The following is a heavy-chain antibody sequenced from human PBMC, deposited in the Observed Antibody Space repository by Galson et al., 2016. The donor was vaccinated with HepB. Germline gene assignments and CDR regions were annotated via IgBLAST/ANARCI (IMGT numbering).Heavy chain of an antibody. CDR2: ISYDGYKT. CDR1: GFSFSGYG. CDR3: AKADTGYIWDPIDM. D-gene: IGHD5-12*01. J-gene: IGHJ3*02. Sequence: SLRLSCAASGFSFSGYGIHWVRQAPGKGLEWVAVISYDGYKTYYADSVKGRFSISRDNYKNPVSLQINSLRTEDTAVYYCAKADTGYIWDPIDMWGQGTGVTVSP. V-gene: IGHV3-30*18.